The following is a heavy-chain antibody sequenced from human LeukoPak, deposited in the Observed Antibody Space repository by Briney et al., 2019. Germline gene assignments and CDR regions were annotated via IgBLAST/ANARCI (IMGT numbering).Heavy chain of an antibody. J-gene: IGHJ4*02. CDR3: AREKYYYDSSGYYGY. Sequence: PGRSLRLSCAASGFTFSSYAMHWVRQAPGKGLEWVAVISYDGSNKYYADSVKGRFTISRDNSKNTLYLQMNSLRAEDTAVYYCAREKYYYDSSGYYGYWGQGTLVTVSS. CDR1: GFTFSSYA. D-gene: IGHD3-22*01. V-gene: IGHV3-30-3*01. CDR2: ISYDGSNK.